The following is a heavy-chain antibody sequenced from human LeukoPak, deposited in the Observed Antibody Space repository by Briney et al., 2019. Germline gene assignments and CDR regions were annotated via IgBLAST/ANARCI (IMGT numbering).Heavy chain of an antibody. J-gene: IGHJ4*02. CDR1: GFTFSSYA. V-gene: IGHV3-30-3*01. Sequence: PGGSLRLSCAASGFTFSSYAMHWVRQAPGKGLEWVAVISYDGSNKYYADSVKGRFTISRDNSKNTLYLQMNSLRAEDTAVYYCARDPAVAGSGNYFDYWGQGTLVTVSS. CDR2: ISYDGSNK. CDR3: ARDPAVAGSGNYFDY. D-gene: IGHD6-19*01.